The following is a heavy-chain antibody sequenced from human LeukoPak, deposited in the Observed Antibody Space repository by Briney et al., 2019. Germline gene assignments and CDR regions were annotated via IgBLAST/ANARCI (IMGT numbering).Heavy chain of an antibody. D-gene: IGHD2-2*01. CDR3: ARQIRAHKIVVVPAAKSTAAKFNWFDP. Sequence: NSSETLSLTCTVSGGSISSGSYYWSWIRQPAGKGLEWIGRIYTSGSTNYNPSLKSRVTMSVDTSKNQFSLKLSSVTAADTAVYYCARQIRAHKIVVVPAAKSTAAKFNWFDPWGQGTLVTVSS. CDR2: IYTSGST. CDR1: GGSISSGSYY. J-gene: IGHJ5*02. V-gene: IGHV4-61*02.